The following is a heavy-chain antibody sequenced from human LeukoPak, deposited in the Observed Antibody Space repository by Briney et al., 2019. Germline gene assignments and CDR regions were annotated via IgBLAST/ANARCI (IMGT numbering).Heavy chain of an antibody. J-gene: IGHJ4*02. V-gene: IGHV3-7*01. Sequence: GGSLRLSCAASGFTFPSYSMGWVRQAPGKGLECVANIKQDGNEEYCVDSVRGRFTISRDNAKNSLYLQMNSLRAEDTAIYYCARWRWQQSEFDYWGQGTRATVSS. CDR1: GFTFPSYS. D-gene: IGHD5-24*01. CDR2: IKQDGNEE. CDR3: ARWRWQQSEFDY.